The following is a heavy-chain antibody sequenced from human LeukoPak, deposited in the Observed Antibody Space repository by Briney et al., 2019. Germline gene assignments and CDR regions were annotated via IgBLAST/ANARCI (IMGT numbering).Heavy chain of an antibody. CDR2: INPNSGGT. V-gene: IGHV1-2*02. Sequence: ASVKVSCKASGYTFTGYYMHWVRQAPGQGLEWMGWINPNSGGTNYAQKFQGRVTMTRDTSISTAYMELSRLRSDDTAVYYCARDLGWLHPLDYWGQGTLVTVSS. J-gene: IGHJ4*02. CDR3: ARDLGWLHPLDY. D-gene: IGHD5-12*01. CDR1: GYTFTGYY.